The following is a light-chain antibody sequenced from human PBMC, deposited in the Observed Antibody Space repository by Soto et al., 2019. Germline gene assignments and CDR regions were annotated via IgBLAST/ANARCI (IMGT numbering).Light chain of an antibody. Sequence: EIVMTQSPATLSVSPGERATLSCRASQSVTSNLAWYQQKPGQAPRLLIYGASTRATGIPARFSGSGSGTAFTLTIRRLPSEDFPVYYCQQYNNWPPTFGQGTRLEIK. CDR2: GAS. CDR3: QQYNNWPPT. J-gene: IGKJ5*01. V-gene: IGKV3-15*01. CDR1: QSVTSN.